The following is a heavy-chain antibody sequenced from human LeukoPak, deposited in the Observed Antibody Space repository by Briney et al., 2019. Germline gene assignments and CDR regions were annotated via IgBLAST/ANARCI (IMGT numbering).Heavy chain of an antibody. V-gene: IGHV3-30*18. D-gene: IGHD2-2*01. CDR3: AKSYSLIVVVPAAMDY. CDR1: GFTFSSYG. Sequence: GRSLRLSCAASGFTFSSYGMHWVRQAPGKGLEWVAVISYDGSNKYYADSVKGRFTISRDNTKNTLYLQMNSLRAEDTAVYYCAKSYSLIVVVPAAMDYWGQGTLVTVSS. J-gene: IGHJ4*02. CDR2: ISYDGSNK.